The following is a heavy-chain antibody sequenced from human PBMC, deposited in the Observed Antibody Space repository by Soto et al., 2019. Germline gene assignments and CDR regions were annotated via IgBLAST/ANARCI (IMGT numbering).Heavy chain of an antibody. CDR2: ISGSSSMI. CDR3: ANDFWSEYP. Sequence: GSLRLSCAASGSTFSRYEMNWVRQAPGKGLEWVSYISGSSSMIYYADSVKGRFTISRDNAKNSLYLQMNSLRAEDTAVYYCANDFWSEYPWGQGTLVTVSS. V-gene: IGHV3-48*03. D-gene: IGHD3-3*01. J-gene: IGHJ5*02. CDR1: GSTFSRYE.